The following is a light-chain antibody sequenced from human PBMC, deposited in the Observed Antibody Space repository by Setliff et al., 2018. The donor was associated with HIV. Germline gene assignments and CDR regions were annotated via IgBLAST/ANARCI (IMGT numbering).Light chain of an antibody. CDR3: SSYTTTSTVV. CDR2: GTY. J-gene: IGLJ2*01. Sequence: QSVLTQPPSVSGAPGRRVTIPCTGSRSNIGAGYDVHWYQQLPGTAPKLLIYGTYFRPSGISTRFSGSKSGNTASLTISGLQAEDEADYHCSSYTTTSTVVFGGGTKVTVL. CDR1: RSNIGAGYD. V-gene: IGLV1-40*01.